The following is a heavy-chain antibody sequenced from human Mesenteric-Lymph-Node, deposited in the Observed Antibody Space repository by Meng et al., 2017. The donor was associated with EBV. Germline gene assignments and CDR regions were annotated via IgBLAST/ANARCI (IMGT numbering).Heavy chain of an antibody. CDR1: GESFSGYD. V-gene: IGHV4-34*01. CDR3: ARVYFVKLGTIAAAVTFDY. D-gene: IGHD6-13*01. J-gene: IGHJ4*02. CDR2: INHSGST. Sequence: QWGAGLVEPSEPLSLPCAVYGESFSGYDWSWIRQPPGKGLEWIGEINHSGSTNYNPSLKSRVTISVDTFKNQFSLKLSSVTAADTAVYYCARVYFVKLGTIAAAVTFDYWGQGTLVTVSS.